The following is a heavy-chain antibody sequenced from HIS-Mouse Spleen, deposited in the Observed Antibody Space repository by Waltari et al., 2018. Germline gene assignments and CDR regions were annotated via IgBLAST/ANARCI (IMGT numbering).Heavy chain of an antibody. CDR2: IKQDGSEK. CDR1: VFTFSSYW. V-gene: IGHV3-7*01. CDR3: ARGALSDAFDI. Sequence: EVQLVESGGGLVQPGGSLRLSCAASVFTFSSYWMSWVRQAPGKGLEWVANIKQDGSEKYYVDSVKGRFTISRDNAKNSLYLQMNSLRAEDTAVYYCARGALSDAFDIWGQGTMVTVSS. J-gene: IGHJ3*02.